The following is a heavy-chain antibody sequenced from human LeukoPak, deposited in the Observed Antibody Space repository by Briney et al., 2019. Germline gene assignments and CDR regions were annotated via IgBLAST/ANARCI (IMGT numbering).Heavy chain of an antibody. V-gene: IGHV3-23*01. J-gene: IGHJ4*02. CDR3: ATVLSLPGFDY. CDR2: ISGSGGST. D-gene: IGHD2/OR15-2a*01. Sequence: GGSLRLSCAASGFTFSSYAMSWVRQAPGKGLEWVSAISGSGGSTYYADSVKGRFTISRDNAKNSLQLQMNSLRAEDTAVYYCATVLSLPGFDYWGQGTLVTVSS. CDR1: GFTFSSYA.